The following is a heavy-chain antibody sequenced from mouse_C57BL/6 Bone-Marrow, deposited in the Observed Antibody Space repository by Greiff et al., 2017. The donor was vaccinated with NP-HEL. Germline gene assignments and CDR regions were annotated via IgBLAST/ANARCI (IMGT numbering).Heavy chain of an antibody. V-gene: IGHV1-26*01. Sequence: EVMLQQSGPELVKPGASVKISCKASGYTFTDYYMNWVKQSHGKSLEWIGDINPNNGGTSYNQKFKGKATLTVDKSSSTAYMELRSLTSEDSAVYYCARRIYDGYLAWFAYWGQGTLVTVSA. CDR3: ARRIYDGYLAWFAY. CDR2: INPNNGGT. J-gene: IGHJ3*01. CDR1: GYTFTDYY. D-gene: IGHD2-3*01.